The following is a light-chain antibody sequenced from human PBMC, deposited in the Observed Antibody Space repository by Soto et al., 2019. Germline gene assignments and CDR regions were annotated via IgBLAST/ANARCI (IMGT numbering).Light chain of an antibody. CDR3: SSYTSSSPYV. V-gene: IGLV2-14*01. CDR2: EVS. Sequence: QSALTQPASVSGSPGQSITISCTGTSSDVGNYKYVSWYQQHPGKAPKLMIYEVSNRPSGVSNRFSGSKSGNTASLTISGLQAEDETDYYCSSYTSSSPYVFGTGTKLTVL. J-gene: IGLJ1*01. CDR1: SSDVGNYKY.